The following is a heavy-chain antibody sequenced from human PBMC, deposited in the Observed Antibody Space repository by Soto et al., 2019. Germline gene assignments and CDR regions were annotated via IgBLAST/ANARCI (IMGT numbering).Heavy chain of an antibody. Sequence: QVQLVESGGGVVQPGRSLRLSCAASGFPFSSYHMHWVRQAPGKGLEWVAVIWLDGTNKYYADSVKGRFTISRDNSKNTLYLQMNSLRAEDTAVYYCARNIKFDGDRIYWGQGTLVTVSS. CDR1: GFPFSSYH. V-gene: IGHV3-33*01. CDR3: ARNIKFDGDRIY. J-gene: IGHJ4*02. CDR2: IWLDGTNK. D-gene: IGHD3-10*01.